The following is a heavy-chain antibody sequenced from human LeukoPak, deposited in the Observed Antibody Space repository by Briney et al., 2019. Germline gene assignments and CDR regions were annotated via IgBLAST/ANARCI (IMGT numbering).Heavy chain of an antibody. J-gene: IGHJ4*02. CDR3: ARDLYSSSWYFVSPGGY. V-gene: IGHV3-30*02. CDR2: IRNDGSNK. Sequence: PGGSLRLSCTVSGFTFSSFGMHWVRQAPGKGLEWVAFIRNDGSNKNYADSVKGRFTISRDNAKNSLYLQMNSLRAEDTALYYCARDLYSSSWYFVSPGGYWGQGTLVTVSS. D-gene: IGHD6-13*01. CDR1: GFTFSSFG.